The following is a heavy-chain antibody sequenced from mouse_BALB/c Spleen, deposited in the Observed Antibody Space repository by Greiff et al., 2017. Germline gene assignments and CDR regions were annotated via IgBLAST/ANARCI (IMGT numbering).Heavy chain of an antibody. V-gene: IGHV1S22*01. CDR3: TTLLRLAWFAY. CDR2: IYPGSGST. CDR1: GYTFTSYW. J-gene: IGHJ3*01. D-gene: IGHD1-2*01. Sequence: LQQPGSELVRPGASVKLSCKASGYTFTSYWMHWVKQRPGQGLEWIGNIYPGSGSTNYDEKFKSKATLTVDTSSSTAYMQLSSLTSEDSAVYYCTTLLRLAWFAYWGQGTLVTVSA.